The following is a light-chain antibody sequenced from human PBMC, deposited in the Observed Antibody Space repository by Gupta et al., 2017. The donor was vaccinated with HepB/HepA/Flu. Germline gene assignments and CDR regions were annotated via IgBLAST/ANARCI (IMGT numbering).Light chain of an antibody. J-gene: IGKJ4*01. Sequence: IVMTQSPESLAVSLGERATINCKSSQSGLYRSNNKNYLAWYQLKPGQPPKLLIYWASTRETGVPDRFSGSGCGTDFTLTISSRQAEDVAVYYCQQYDNNPLLTFGGGTKVEIK. V-gene: IGKV4-1*01. CDR3: QQYDNNPLLT. CDR2: WAS. CDR1: QSGLYRSNNKNY.